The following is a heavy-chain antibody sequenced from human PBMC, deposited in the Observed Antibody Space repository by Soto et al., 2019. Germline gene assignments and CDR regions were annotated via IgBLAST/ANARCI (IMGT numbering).Heavy chain of an antibody. J-gene: IGHJ4*02. V-gene: IGHV3-15*01. CDR3: ATIRTGITTIGPGY. D-gene: IGHD1-20*01. CDR2: IKSKTDGGTT. Sequence: GGSLRLSCAASGFTFSNAWMSWVRQAPGKGLEWVGRIKSKTDGGTTDYAAAVEGRFTISREDSKNTVYLQMDSLKTEDTAVYYCATIRTGITTIGPGYWGQGTLVTVSS. CDR1: GFTFSNAW.